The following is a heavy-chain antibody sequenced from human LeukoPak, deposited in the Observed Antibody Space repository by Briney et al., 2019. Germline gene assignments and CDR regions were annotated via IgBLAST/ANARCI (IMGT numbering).Heavy chain of an antibody. CDR2: INAGNGNT. J-gene: IGHJ4*02. CDR1: GYTFTSYA. CDR3: AREVGEGGNLDY. Sequence: ASVKVSCKASGYTFTSYAMHWVRQAPGQRLEWMGWINAGNGNTKYSQKFQGRVTITRDTSASTAYMELSSLRSEDTAVYYCAREVGEGGNLDYWGQGTLVTVSS. D-gene: IGHD3-16*01. V-gene: IGHV1-3*01.